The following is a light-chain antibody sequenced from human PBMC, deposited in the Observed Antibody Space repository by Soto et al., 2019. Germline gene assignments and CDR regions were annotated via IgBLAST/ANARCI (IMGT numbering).Light chain of an antibody. J-gene: IGKJ1*01. Sequence: SLSASVGEKIIITGRASRDVGSDVSWYQQKTGQAPKLVIYAASNLYTGVPSRFSGRRYGTEFNLTISSLQTEDFASYYCLQDYGDSWTFGQGTKVDIK. V-gene: IGKV1-6*01. CDR2: AAS. CDR3: LQDYGDSWT. CDR1: RDVGSD.